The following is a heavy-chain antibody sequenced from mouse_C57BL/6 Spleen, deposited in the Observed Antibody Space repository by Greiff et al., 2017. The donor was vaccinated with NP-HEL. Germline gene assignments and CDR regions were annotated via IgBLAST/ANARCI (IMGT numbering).Heavy chain of an antibody. CDR3: AREAMDY. CDR1: GYTFTSYW. Sequence: QVQLQQPGAELVKPGASVKLSCKASGYTFTSYWMQWVKQRPGQGLEWIGEIDPSDSYTNYNQKFKGKATLTVDTSSRTAYMQLSSLTSEDSAVYYCAREAMDYWGQGTSVTVSS. CDR2: IDPSDSYT. J-gene: IGHJ4*01. V-gene: IGHV1-50*01.